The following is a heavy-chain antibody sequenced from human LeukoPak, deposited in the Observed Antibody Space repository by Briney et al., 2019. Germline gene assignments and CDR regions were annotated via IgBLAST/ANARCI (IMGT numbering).Heavy chain of an antibody. Sequence: PSETLSLTCTVSGGSISSSSYYWGWIRQPPGKGLEWIGSIYYNGNTYYNPSLKSRVTISVDTSKNHFSLKLSAVTAADTAVYYCARVISDPSRFGDVSFDYWGQGTLVTVSS. J-gene: IGHJ4*02. CDR1: GGSISSSSYY. D-gene: IGHD3-10*01. CDR3: ARVISDPSRFGDVSFDY. V-gene: IGHV4-39*02. CDR2: IYYNGNT.